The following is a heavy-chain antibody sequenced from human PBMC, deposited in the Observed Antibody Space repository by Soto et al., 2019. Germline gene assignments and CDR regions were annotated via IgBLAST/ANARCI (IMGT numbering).Heavy chain of an antibody. CDR3: ARMWELGYYYYGMDV. CDR1: GYTFTSYY. D-gene: IGHD1-26*01. Sequence: ASVKVSCKASGYTFTSYYIHWVRQATGQGLEWMGWMNPNSGNTGYAQKFQGRVTMTRNTSISTAYMELSSLRSEDTAVYYCARMWELGYYYYGMDVWGQGTTVTVSS. J-gene: IGHJ6*02. V-gene: IGHV1-8*02. CDR2: MNPNSGNT.